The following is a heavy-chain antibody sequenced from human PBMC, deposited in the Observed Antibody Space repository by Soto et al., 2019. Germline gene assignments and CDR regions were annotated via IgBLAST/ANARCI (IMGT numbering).Heavy chain of an antibody. J-gene: IGHJ4*02. CDR1: GYSFTSYW. CDR3: VRSGDNYNLLDY. Sequence: PGESLKISCQVSGYSFTSYWIGWVRQMSWKGLEWMAMIFPDDSDTRYSPSFQGRVTISVDKSTSTASLQWHSLRGDDTAIYYCVRSGDNYNLLDYWGQGTPVTVSS. V-gene: IGHV5-51*01. D-gene: IGHD1-1*01. CDR2: IFPDDSDT.